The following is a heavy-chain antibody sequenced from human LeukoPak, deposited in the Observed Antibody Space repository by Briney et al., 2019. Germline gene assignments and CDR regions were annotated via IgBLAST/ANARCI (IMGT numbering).Heavy chain of an antibody. CDR1: GFTFSDYY. CDR3: GRDPNGDYIGTFDM. CDR2: ISSSGSTI. Sequence: GGSLRLSCAASGFTFSDYYMSWIRQAPGKGLEWVSYISSSGSTIYYADSVKGRFTISRDNAKNSLYLQMNSLRVEDTAVYFCGRDPNGDYIGTFDMWGRGTMVSVSS. J-gene: IGHJ3*02. D-gene: IGHD4-17*01. V-gene: IGHV3-11*01.